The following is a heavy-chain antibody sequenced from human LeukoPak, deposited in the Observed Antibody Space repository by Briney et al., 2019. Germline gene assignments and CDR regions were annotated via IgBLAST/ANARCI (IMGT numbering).Heavy chain of an antibody. Sequence: SETLSLTCTVSGGSISSYYWSWIRQPPGKGLEWIGYIYYSGSTNYNPSLKSRVTISVDTSKNQFSLKLSSVTAADTAVYYCAATHRTIGDNWFDPWGQGTLVTVS. V-gene: IGHV4-59*01. CDR2: IYYSGST. D-gene: IGHD3-10*01. CDR1: GGSISSYY. J-gene: IGHJ5*02. CDR3: AATHRTIGDNWFDP.